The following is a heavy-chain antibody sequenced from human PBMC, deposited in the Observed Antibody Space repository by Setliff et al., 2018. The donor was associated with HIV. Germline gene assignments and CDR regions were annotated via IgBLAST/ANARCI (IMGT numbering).Heavy chain of an antibody. D-gene: IGHD3-10*02. J-gene: IGHJ1*01. CDR3: ARERATSFDVRTLYPREYFHH. V-gene: IGHV3-30*04. Sequence: GGSLRLSCAASGFTFSSYHMHWVRQAPGKGLEWVAAIEYDGSNEYYADSVKGRFTISRDNSRYTLSLQLNSLRAEDTAVYYCARERATSFDVRTLYPREYFHHWGQGALVTVSS. CDR2: IEYDGSNE. CDR1: GFTFSSYH.